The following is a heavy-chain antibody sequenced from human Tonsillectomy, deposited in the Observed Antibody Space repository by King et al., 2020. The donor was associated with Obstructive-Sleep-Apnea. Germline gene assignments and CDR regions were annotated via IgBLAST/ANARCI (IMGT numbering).Heavy chain of an antibody. V-gene: IGHV3-7*03. CDR3: ARGPHLDDY. J-gene: IGHJ4*02. D-gene: IGHD3-3*01. CDR2: INEDGSET. CDR1: GFAFNSYW. Sequence: EVQLVESGGGLVQPGGSLRLSCAASGFAFNSYWMSWVRQAPGEGLEWVANINEDGSETFYVDSVKGRFTISRDNAKSSLYLQMNSLRAEDTAVYYCARGPHLDDYCGQGTLVTVSS.